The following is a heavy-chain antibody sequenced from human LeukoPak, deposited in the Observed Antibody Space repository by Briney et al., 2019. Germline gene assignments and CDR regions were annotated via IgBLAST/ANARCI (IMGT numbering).Heavy chain of an antibody. V-gene: IGHV3-7*04. CDR1: GFPFSSYW. CDR2: IKQDGSKK. J-gene: IGHJ4*02. CDR3: TRVGYIDEGIDY. D-gene: IGHD5-24*01. Sequence: PGGSLRLSCVASGFPFSSYWMTWFRQAPGKGLEWVANIKQDGSKKSYVDSVKGRFTISRGNVKNSLYLQMNSLRAEDTAIYYCTRVGYIDEGIDYWGQGTLVTVSS.